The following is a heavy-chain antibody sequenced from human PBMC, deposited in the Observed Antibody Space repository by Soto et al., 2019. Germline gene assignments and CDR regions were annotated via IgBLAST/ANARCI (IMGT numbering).Heavy chain of an antibody. D-gene: IGHD6-19*01. CDR3: ARGSSRWYYFDY. CDR1: GGTFSSYA. V-gene: IGHV1-69*04. Sequence: ASVKVSCKASGGTFSSYAISWVRQAPGQGLEWMGRIIPILGIANYAQKFQGRVTITADKSTSTAYMELSSLRSEDTAVYYCARGSSRWYYFDYWGQGTLVTVSS. CDR2: IIPILGIA. J-gene: IGHJ4*02.